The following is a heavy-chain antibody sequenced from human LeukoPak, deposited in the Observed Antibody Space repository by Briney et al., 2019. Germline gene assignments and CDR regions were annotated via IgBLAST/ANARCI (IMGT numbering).Heavy chain of an antibody. CDR1: GFTFSSYW. V-gene: IGHV3-7*05. J-gene: IGHJ5*02. CDR2: IKQDGSEK. Sequence: RAGGSLRLSCAASGFTFSSYWMHWVRQAPGKGLEWVANIKQDGSEKYYVDSVKGRFTISRDNAKNSLYLQMNSLRAEDTAVYYCARDRNGVDILTGYYGGPNPFWFDPWGQGTLVTVSS. CDR3: ARDRNGVDILTGYYGGPNPFWFDP. D-gene: IGHD3-9*01.